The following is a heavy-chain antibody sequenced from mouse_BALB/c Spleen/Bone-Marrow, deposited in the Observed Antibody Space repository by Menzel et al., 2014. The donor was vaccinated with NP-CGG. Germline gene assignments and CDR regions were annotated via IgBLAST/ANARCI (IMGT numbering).Heavy chain of an antibody. Sequence: QVQLQQSGAELVRPGASVTLSCKASGYTFTDYEIHWVKRTPVHGLEWIGAIDPETGGNAYNQKFKGKATLTADKSSSTAYMELRSLTSEDSAVYYCTRNWDDYFDYWGQGTTLTVSS. CDR1: GYTFTDYE. V-gene: IGHV1-15*01. D-gene: IGHD4-1*01. CDR3: TRNWDDYFDY. J-gene: IGHJ2*01. CDR2: IDPETGGN.